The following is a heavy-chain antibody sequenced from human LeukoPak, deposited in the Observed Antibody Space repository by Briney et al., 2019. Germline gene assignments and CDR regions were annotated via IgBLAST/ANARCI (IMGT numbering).Heavy chain of an antibody. CDR1: GFTVSSNY. CDR3: ARGRGYCSSTSRYEPLNY. J-gene: IGHJ4*02. V-gene: IGHV3-53*01. D-gene: IGHD2-2*01. CDR2: IYGGGST. Sequence: GGSLRLSCAASGFTVSSNYMSWVRQAPGKGLEWVSVIYGGGSTYYADSVKGRFTISRDNSKNTLYLQMNSLRAEDTAVYYCARGRGYCSSTSRYEPLNYWGQGALVTVSS.